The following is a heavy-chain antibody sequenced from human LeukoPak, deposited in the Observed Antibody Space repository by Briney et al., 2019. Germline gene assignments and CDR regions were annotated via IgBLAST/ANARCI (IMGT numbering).Heavy chain of an antibody. V-gene: IGHV4-61*02. CDR3: ARHGQSSDY. J-gene: IGHJ4*02. CDR2: IHTSGST. CDR1: GGSVGSGSYY. D-gene: IGHD3/OR15-3a*01. Sequence: NPSETLSLTCTVSGGSVGSGSYYWDWIRQTAGKGLEWIGRIHTSGSTKYSPSLKSRLTILIDMSSNQVSLNLSSVTAADTAIYYCARHGQSSDYWGPGTVVTVSS.